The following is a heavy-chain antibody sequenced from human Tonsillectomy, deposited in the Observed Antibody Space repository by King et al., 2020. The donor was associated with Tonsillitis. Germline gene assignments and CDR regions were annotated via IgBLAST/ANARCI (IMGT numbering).Heavy chain of an antibody. J-gene: IGHJ3*02. V-gene: IGHV3-64D*06. Sequence: VQLVESGGGLVQPGGSLRLSCSASGFIFSSYAMHWVLQAPGKGLEYVSAISSNGGSTYYADSVKGRFSISRDNSKNTLYFQMSSLGVEDTAVYYCVKGRTGYDGFDIWGQGTMVTVSS. CDR2: ISSNGGST. CDR1: GFIFSSYA. D-gene: IGHD1-1*01. CDR3: VKGRTGYDGFDI.